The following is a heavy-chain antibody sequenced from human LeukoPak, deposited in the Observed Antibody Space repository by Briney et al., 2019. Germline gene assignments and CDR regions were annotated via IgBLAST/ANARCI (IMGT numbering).Heavy chain of an antibody. D-gene: IGHD3-3*01. V-gene: IGHV4-39*01. J-gene: IGHJ4*02. CDR3: ARHDYDFWSGYYTPFDY. Sequence: SETLSLTCTVSGGSISSSSYYWGWIRQPPGEGLEWIGSIYYSGSTYYNPSLKSRVTISVDTSKNQFSLKLSSVTAADTAVYYCARHDYDFWSGYYTPFDYWGQGTLVTVSS. CDR1: GGSISSSSYY. CDR2: IYYSGST.